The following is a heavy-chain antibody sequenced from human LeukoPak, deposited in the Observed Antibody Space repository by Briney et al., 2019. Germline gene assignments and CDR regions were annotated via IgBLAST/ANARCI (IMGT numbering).Heavy chain of an antibody. CDR2: INPNSGGT. CDR1: GYTFTGYY. CDR3: AAAVAGDGYWFDP. V-gene: IGHV1-2*02. J-gene: IGHJ5*02. Sequence: VASVKVSCKASGYTFTGYYMHWVRQAPGQGLEWMGWINPNSGGTNYAQKFQGRVTMTRDTSISTAYMELSSLRSEDTAVYYCAAAVAGDGYWFDPWGQGTLVTVSS. D-gene: IGHD6-19*01.